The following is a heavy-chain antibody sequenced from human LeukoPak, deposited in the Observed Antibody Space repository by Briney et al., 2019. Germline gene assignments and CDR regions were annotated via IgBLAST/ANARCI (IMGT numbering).Heavy chain of an antibody. J-gene: IGHJ5*02. D-gene: IGHD3-3*01. CDR3: AKAYDFWSGYSPLDP. V-gene: IGHV4-34*01. Sequence: SETLSLTCAVYGGSFSGYYWGWIRQPPGKGLEWIGEINHSGSTNYNPSLKSRVTISVDTSKNQFSLKLSSVTAADTAVYYCAKAYDFWSGYSPLDPWGQGTLVTVSS. CDR1: GGSFSGYY. CDR2: INHSGST.